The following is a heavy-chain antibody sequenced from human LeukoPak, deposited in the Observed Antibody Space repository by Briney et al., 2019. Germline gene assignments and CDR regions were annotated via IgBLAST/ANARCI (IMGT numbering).Heavy chain of an antibody. CDR3: ARVFPGSYYCLGY. J-gene: IGHJ4*02. Sequence: GRSLRLSCAASGFTFNSYAMHWVRQAPGKGLEWVAVISYDGSDKYYADSVKGRFTISRDNSKNTLYLQMNSLRAEDTAVYYCARVFPGSYYCLGYWGQGSLVTVSS. D-gene: IGHD3-10*01. V-gene: IGHV3-30*04. CDR1: GFTFNSYA. CDR2: ISYDGSDK.